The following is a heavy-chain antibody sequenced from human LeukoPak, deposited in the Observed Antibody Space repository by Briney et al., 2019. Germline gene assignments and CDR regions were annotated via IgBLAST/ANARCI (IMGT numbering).Heavy chain of an antibody. CDR1: GFTFSSYS. Sequence: GGSLRLSCAASGFTFSSYSMNWVRQAPGKGLEWVSSISSSSSYIYYADSVKGRFTISRDNAKNSLYLQMNSLRAEDTAVYYCARGVYSYGYSGSTLVWGQGTLVTVSS. V-gene: IGHV3-21*01. CDR2: ISSSSSYI. CDR3: ARGVYSYGYSGSTLV. D-gene: IGHD5-18*01. J-gene: IGHJ4*02.